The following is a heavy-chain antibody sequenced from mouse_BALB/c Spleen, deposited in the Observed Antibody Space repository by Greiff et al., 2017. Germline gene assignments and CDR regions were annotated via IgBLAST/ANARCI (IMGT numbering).Heavy chain of an antibody. V-gene: IGHV1-12*01. CDR2: IYPGNGDT. CDR1: GYTFTSYN. J-gene: IGHJ4*01. CDR3: ARTAALRYDYDGAMDY. Sequence: QVQLKQPGAELVKPGASVKMSCKASGYTFTSYNMHWVKQTPGQGLEWIGAIYPGNGDTSYNQKFKGKATLTADKSSSTAYMQLSSLTSEDSAVYYCARTAALRYDYDGAMDYWGQGTSVTVSS. D-gene: IGHD2-4*01.